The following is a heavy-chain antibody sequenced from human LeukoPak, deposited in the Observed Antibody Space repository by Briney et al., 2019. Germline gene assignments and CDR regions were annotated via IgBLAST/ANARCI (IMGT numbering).Heavy chain of an antibody. Sequence: ASVKVSCKASGYTFTGYYMHWVRQAPGQGLEWMGWINPNSGGTNYAQKFQGRVTMTRDTSISTAYVELSRLRSDDTAVYYCARVEDYDILTGFDYWGQGTLVTVSS. J-gene: IGHJ4*02. D-gene: IGHD3-9*01. CDR3: ARVEDYDILTGFDY. V-gene: IGHV1-2*02. CDR1: GYTFTGYY. CDR2: INPNSGGT.